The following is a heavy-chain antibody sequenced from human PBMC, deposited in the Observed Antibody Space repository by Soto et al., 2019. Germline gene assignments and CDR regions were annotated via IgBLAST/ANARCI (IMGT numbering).Heavy chain of an antibody. J-gene: IGHJ4*02. D-gene: IGHD2-15*01. CDR2: IYYSGST. CDR1: GGSISSGGYY. V-gene: IGHV4-31*03. Sequence: SETLSLTCTVSGGSISSGGYYWSWIRQHPGKGLEWIGYIYYSGSTYYNPSLKSRVTISVDTSKDQFSLKLSSVTAADTAVYYCARGAVVAATAFDYWGQGTLVTVSS. CDR3: ARGAVVAATAFDY.